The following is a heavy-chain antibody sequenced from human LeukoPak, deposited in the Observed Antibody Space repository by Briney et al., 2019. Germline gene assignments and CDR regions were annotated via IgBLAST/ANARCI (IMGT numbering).Heavy chain of an antibody. CDR2: ISSSGSTI. V-gene: IGHV3-11*04. D-gene: IGHD1-14*01. Sequence: GGSLRLSCAASGFTFGDYYMSWIRQAPGKGLEWVSYISSSGSTIYYADSVKGRFTISRDNAKNSLYLQMNSLRAEDSAVYYCARGTPTTRDFDSWGQGTLVTVSS. CDR1: GFTFGDYY. CDR3: ARGTPTTRDFDS. J-gene: IGHJ4*02.